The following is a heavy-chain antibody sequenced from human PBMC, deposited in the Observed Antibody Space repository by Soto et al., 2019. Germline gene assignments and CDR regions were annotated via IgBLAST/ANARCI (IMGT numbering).Heavy chain of an antibody. CDR1: GYSFTSYW. V-gene: IGHV5-10-1*01. D-gene: IGHD3-10*01. J-gene: IGHJ5*02. CDR2: IDPSDSYT. Sequence: EVQLVQSGAEVKKPGESLRISCKGSGYSFTSYWISWVRQMPGKGLEWMGRIDPSDSYTNYSPSFQGHVTISADKSISTAYLQWSSLKASDTAMYYCARTTMVRGAQNWFDPWGQGTLVTVSS. CDR3: ARTTMVRGAQNWFDP.